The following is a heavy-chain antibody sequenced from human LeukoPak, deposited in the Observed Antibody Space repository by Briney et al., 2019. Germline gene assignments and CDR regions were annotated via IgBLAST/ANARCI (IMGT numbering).Heavy chain of an antibody. CDR2: ISSSSSYI. D-gene: IGHD5-24*01. CDR1: GFTFSSYS. J-gene: IGHJ4*02. Sequence: GGSLRLSCAASGFTFSSYSMNWVRHAPGKGLEWVSSISSSSSYIDYADSVKGRFTISRDNAKNSLYLQMNSLRAEDTAVYYCARHHEDGDFDYWGQGTLVTVSS. CDR3: ARHHEDGDFDY. V-gene: IGHV3-21*01.